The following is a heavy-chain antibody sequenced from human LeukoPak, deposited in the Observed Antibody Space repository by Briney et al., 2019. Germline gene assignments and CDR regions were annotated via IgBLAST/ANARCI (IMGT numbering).Heavy chain of an antibody. CDR2: INWNGGST. CDR3: ARGGESSGYYYADY. J-gene: IGHJ4*02. CDR1: GFSFSDYA. D-gene: IGHD3-22*01. V-gene: IGHV3-20*04. Sequence: GGSLRLSCAASGFSFSDYAMNWVRQAPGKGLEWVSGINWNGGSTGYADSVKGQFTISRDNAKNSLYLQMNSLRAEDTSVYFCARGGESSGYYYADYWGQGTLVTVSS.